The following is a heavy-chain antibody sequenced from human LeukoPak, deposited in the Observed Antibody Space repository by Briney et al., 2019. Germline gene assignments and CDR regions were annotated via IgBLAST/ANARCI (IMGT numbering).Heavy chain of an antibody. D-gene: IGHD3-22*01. Sequence: GGSLRLSCAASGFTFSSYEMNWVRQAPGKGLEWVSYISSSGSTIYYADSVKGRFTISRDNAKNSLYLQMNSLRAEDTALYYCAKRSSGYYDSFDIWGQGTMVTVSS. CDR2: ISSSGSTI. V-gene: IGHV3-48*03. CDR1: GFTFSSYE. J-gene: IGHJ3*02. CDR3: AKRSSGYYDSFDI.